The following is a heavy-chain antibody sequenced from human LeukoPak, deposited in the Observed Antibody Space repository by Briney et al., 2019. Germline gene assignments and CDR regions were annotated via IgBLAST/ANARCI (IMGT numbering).Heavy chain of an antibody. Sequence: GGSLRLSCAASGFTFISYGMHWVRQAPGKGLEWVTFIRYDGSNKYYADSVKGRFTISRDNAKNSLYLQMNSLRAEDTAVYYCARERSVPGPWGQGTLVTVSS. V-gene: IGHV3-30*02. CDR2: IRYDGSNK. CDR3: ARERSVPGP. CDR1: GFTFISYG. J-gene: IGHJ5*02.